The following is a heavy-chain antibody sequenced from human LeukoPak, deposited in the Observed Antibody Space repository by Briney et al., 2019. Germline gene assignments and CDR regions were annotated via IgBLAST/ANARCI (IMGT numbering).Heavy chain of an antibody. CDR3: ARGGGRDSGRENDY. CDR1: GYTFTRYG. D-gene: IGHD1-26*01. CDR2: ISGYNGNT. Sequence: ASVKVSCTASGYTFTRYGISWVRQAPGQELEWVGWISGYNGNTNYAHKLQGRVTMTTDTSTSTVYMELRSLTSDDTAVYYCARGGGRDSGRENDYWGQGTLVTVSS. V-gene: IGHV1-18*01. J-gene: IGHJ4*02.